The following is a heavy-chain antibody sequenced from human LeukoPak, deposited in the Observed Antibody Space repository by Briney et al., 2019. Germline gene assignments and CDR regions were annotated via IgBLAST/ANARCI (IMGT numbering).Heavy chain of an antibody. J-gene: IGHJ4*02. CDR1: GGSISSGGYY. Sequence: SQTLSLTCTVSGGSISSGGYYWSWIRQHPGKGLEWIGYIYYSGSTYYNPSLKSRFTISVDTSKNQFSLKLSSVTAADTAVYYCARDRVGGWFDYWGQGTLVTVSS. CDR3: ARDRVGGWFDY. V-gene: IGHV4-31*03. D-gene: IGHD6-19*01. CDR2: IYYSGST.